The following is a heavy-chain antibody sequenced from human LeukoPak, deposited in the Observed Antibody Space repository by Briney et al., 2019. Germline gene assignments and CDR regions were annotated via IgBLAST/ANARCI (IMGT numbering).Heavy chain of an antibody. CDR3: ARETYFSGGSCYKGNAFDI. Sequence: GGSLRLSCAASGFTFSSYTMNWVRQAPGKGLERVSSINSSSSYIYYADSMKGRFTISRDNAKNSLYLQMNSLRADDTAVYYCARETYFSGGSCYKGNAFDIWGQGTMVTVSS. D-gene: IGHD2-15*01. CDR1: GFTFSSYT. V-gene: IGHV3-21*01. J-gene: IGHJ3*02. CDR2: INSSSSYI.